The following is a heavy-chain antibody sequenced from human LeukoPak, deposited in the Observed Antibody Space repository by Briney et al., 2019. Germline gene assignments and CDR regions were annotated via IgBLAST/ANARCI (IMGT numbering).Heavy chain of an antibody. V-gene: IGHV3-30*02. CDR2: IRYDGSNK. J-gene: IGHJ6*03. D-gene: IGHD4-17*01. CDR3: AKTYGDYSYNYMDV. CDR1: GFTFSSYG. Sequence: GGSLRLSCAASGFTFSSYGMHWVRQAPGKGREWVAFIRYDGSNKYYADSVKGRFTISRDNSKNTLYLRMKSVRAEDTAVYYCAKTYGDYSYNYMDVWGKGPTVTAS.